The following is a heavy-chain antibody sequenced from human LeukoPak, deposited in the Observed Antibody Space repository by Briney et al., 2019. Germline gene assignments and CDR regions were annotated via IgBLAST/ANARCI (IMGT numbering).Heavy chain of an antibody. CDR3: ARHIVGGSYFDY. Sequence: SETLSLTCTVSGGSISSSDYYWGWLRQPPGKGLEWIGSIFYSGIIYYNPSLKSRITISVDTSKNQFSLKLSSVTAADTAVYYCARHIVGGSYFDYWGQGTLVTVSS. J-gene: IGHJ4*02. CDR1: GGSISSSDYY. CDR2: IFYSGII. V-gene: IGHV4-39*01. D-gene: IGHD1-26*01.